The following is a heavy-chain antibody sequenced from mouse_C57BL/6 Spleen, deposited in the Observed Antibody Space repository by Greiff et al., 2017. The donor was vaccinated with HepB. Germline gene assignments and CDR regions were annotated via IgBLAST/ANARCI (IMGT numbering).Heavy chain of an antibody. J-gene: IGHJ1*03. CDR3: ARSEECYGSGPLWYFDV. V-gene: IGHV1-61*01. CDR1: GYTFTSYW. Sequence: QVQLQQPGAELVRPGSSVKLSCKASGYTFTSYWMDWVKQRPGQGLEWIGNIYPSDSETHYNQKFKDKATLTVDKSSSTAYMQLSSLTSEDSAVYYCARSEECYGSGPLWYFDVWGTGTTVTVSS. CDR2: IYPSDSET. D-gene: IGHD1-1*01.